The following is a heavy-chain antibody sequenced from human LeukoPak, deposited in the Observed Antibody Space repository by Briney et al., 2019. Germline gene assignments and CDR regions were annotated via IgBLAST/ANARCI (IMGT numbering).Heavy chain of an antibody. D-gene: IGHD5-18*01. CDR1: GFTFGDYA. Sequence: GSLRLSCTGSGFTFGDYATNWVRQAPGKGLEWVSFIRGQAYGGTTEYAASVKGRFIITRDDSRSIAYLQMNSLKNEDTAVYYCTRVDTATFDYWGQGTLVTVSS. CDR3: TRVDTATFDY. CDR2: IRGQAYGGTT. J-gene: IGHJ4*01. V-gene: IGHV3-49*04.